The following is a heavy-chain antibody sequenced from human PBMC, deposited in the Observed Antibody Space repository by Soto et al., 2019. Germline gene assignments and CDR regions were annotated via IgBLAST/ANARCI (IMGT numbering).Heavy chain of an antibody. Sequence: GGSLRLSCAASGFTFSSYEMNWVRQAPGKGLEWVSYISSSGSTIYYADSVKGRFTISRDNAKNSLYLQMNSLRAEDTAVYYCARDGYNSFDYYYGMDVWGQGTTVTVSS. CDR3: ARDGYNSFDYYYGMDV. D-gene: IGHD5-12*01. J-gene: IGHJ6*02. CDR2: ISSSGSTI. V-gene: IGHV3-48*03. CDR1: GFTFSSYE.